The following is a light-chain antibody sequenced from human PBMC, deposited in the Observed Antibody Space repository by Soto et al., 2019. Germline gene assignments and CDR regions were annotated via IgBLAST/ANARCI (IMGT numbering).Light chain of an antibody. CDR2: DAY. CDR1: QSFRGL. J-gene: IGKJ5*01. CDR3: KQRHMWPIT. Sequence: DIVLTQSPATLSLSPGERATLSCRASQSFRGLLAWYQQKPGQAHRLLIYDAYNRATGIQPRFSGSGSGTDFTLTIRSLEPEDSAVYYCKQRHMWPITVGQGTRVDIK. V-gene: IGKV3-11*01.